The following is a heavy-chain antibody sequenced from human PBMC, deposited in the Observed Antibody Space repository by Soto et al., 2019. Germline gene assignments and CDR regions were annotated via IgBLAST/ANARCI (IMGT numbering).Heavy chain of an antibody. V-gene: IGHV4-59*01. CDR3: ASSTPRLAAAGFVY. J-gene: IGHJ4*02. CDR1: GGSISSFY. CDR2: IYNSGST. Sequence: SETLSLTCTVSGGSISSFYWIWIRRPPGKGLEWIGYIYNSGSTNYNPSLKSRVTISVDTSKNQFSLKLSSVTAADTAVYYCASSTPRLAAAGFVYWGQGTLVTVSS. D-gene: IGHD6-13*01.